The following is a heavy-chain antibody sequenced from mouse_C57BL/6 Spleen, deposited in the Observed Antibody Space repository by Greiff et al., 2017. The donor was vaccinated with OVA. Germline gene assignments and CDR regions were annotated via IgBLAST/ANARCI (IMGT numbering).Heavy chain of an antibody. Sequence: EVHLVESGGGLVKPGGSLKLSCAASGFTFSDYGMHWVRQAPEKGLEWVAYISSGSSTIYYADTVKGRFTISRDNAKNTLFLQMTSLRSEDTAMYYWARPPYYDYDPAWFAYWGQGTLVTVSA. CDR3: ARPPYYDYDPAWFAY. CDR1: GFTFSDYG. D-gene: IGHD2-4*01. CDR2: ISSGSSTI. J-gene: IGHJ3*01. V-gene: IGHV5-17*01.